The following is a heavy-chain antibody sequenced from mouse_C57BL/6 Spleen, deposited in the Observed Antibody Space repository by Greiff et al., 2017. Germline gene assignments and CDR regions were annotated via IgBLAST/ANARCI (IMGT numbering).Heavy chain of an antibody. CDR3: TRDPYSNLYYYAMDY. V-gene: IGHV5-9-1*02. CDR2: ISSGGVYI. CDR1: GFTFSSYA. J-gene: IGHJ4*01. Sequence: EVQRVESGEGLVKPGGSLKLSCAASGFTFSSYAMPWVRQTPEKRLEWVAYISSGGVYIYYADTLKGRFTISRDKAKNTLYLQMSSLKSEDTAMYYCTRDPYSNLYYYAMDYWGQGTSVTVAS. D-gene: IGHD2-5*01.